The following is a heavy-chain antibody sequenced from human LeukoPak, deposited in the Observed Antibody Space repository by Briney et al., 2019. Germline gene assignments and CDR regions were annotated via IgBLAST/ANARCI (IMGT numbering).Heavy chain of an antibody. CDR2: IYYSGST. Sequence: PSETLSLTCTVSGGSISSYYWSWIRQPPGKGLEWIGYIYYSGSTNYNPSLKSRVTISVDTSKNQFSLKLSSVTAADTAVYYCAREVDTAMADPAIHVWFDPWGQGTLVTVSS. J-gene: IGHJ5*02. CDR3: AREVDTAMADPAIHVWFDP. CDR1: GGSISSYY. D-gene: IGHD5-18*01. V-gene: IGHV4-59*01.